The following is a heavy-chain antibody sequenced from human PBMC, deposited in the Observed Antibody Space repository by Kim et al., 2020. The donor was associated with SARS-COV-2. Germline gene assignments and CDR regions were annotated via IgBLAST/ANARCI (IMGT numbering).Heavy chain of an antibody. J-gene: IGHJ4*02. V-gene: IGHV4-59*13. CDR1: GGSMNSYY. CDR2: IYYSGGT. Sequence: SETLSLTSTVSGGSMNSYYWSWIRQPPGKRLEWIGYIYYSGGTNYNPSLKSRVTISVDTSKNQFSLRLNSVTAADTAVYYCARVDNWNALDSWGQGTLVTVSS. CDR3: ARVDNWNALDS. D-gene: IGHD1-20*01.